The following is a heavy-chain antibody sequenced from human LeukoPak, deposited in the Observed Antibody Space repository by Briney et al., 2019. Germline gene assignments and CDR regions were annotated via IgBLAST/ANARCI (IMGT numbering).Heavy chain of an antibody. CDR2: IYYGGNT. Sequence: SETLSLTCTVSGGSISSSSYYWGWVRQPPGKGLEWIGSIYYGGNTYYNPSLKSRVTISVDTSKNQFSLKLSSVTAADTAVYYCARLYDFWSGDHNWFDPWGQGTLVTVSS. V-gene: IGHV4-39*01. D-gene: IGHD3-3*01. CDR3: ARLYDFWSGDHNWFDP. J-gene: IGHJ5*02. CDR1: GGSISSSSYY.